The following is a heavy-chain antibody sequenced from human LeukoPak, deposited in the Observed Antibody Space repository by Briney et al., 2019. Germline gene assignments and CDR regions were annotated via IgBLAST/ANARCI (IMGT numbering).Heavy chain of an antibody. Sequence: SETLSLTCAVYGGSFSGYYWSWIRQPPGKGLEWIGEINHSGSTNYNPSLKSRVTISVDTSKNQFSLKLSSATAADTAVYYCARGPRHVRGYSYGFKDYWGQGTLVTVSS. D-gene: IGHD5-18*01. CDR2: INHSGST. CDR1: GGSFSGYY. J-gene: IGHJ4*02. CDR3: ARGPRHVRGYSYGFKDY. V-gene: IGHV4-34*01.